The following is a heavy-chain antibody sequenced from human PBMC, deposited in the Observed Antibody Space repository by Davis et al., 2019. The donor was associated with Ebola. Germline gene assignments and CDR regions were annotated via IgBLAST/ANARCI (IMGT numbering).Heavy chain of an antibody. CDR3: ARARWLRTTHYYFDY. CDR2: ISYDGSNK. D-gene: IGHD5-12*01. Sequence: GGSLRLSCAASGFTFSSYAMHWVRQAPGKGLEWVAVISYDGSNKYYADSVKGRFTISRDNSKNTLYLQMNSLRAEDTAVYYCARARWLRTTHYYFDYWGQGTLVTVSS. V-gene: IGHV3-30-3*01. J-gene: IGHJ4*02. CDR1: GFTFSSYA.